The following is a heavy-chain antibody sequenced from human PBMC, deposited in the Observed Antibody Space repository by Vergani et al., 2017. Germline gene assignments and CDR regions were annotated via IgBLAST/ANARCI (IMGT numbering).Heavy chain of an antibody. D-gene: IGHD3-16*01. CDR1: GFTFFSYG. CDR2: IQFDGSNQ. Sequence: QVQLLESGGGVVRPGGSLRLPCAAPGFTFFSYGMHWVRQAPGKGLEWVAFIQFDGSNQYYADSVKGRFTLSRDFSKNTLYLQMNSLRTDDTATYYCAKHFRGWGIDYWGQGTQVIVSS. J-gene: IGHJ4*02. V-gene: IGHV3-30*02. CDR3: AKHFRGWGIDY.